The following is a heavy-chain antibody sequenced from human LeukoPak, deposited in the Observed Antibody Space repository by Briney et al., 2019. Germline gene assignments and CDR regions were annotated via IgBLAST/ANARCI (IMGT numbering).Heavy chain of an antibody. D-gene: IGHD3-10*01. J-gene: IGHJ4*02. CDR3: ARDWDGSGTSLDY. V-gene: IGHV3-7*04. CDR1: GFTLSRNW. Sequence: GGSLRLSCTASGFTLSRNWMSWVRQAPGKGLEWVANINLDGSEKYYADSMKGRFTISRDNAKSSLYLQMNSLRAEDTAIYYCARDWDGSGTSLDYWGQGTLVTVSS. CDR2: INLDGSEK.